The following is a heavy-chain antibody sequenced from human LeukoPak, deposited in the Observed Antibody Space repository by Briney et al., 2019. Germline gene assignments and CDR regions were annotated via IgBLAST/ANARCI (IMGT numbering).Heavy chain of an antibody. J-gene: IGHJ3*02. D-gene: IGHD3-22*01. CDR2: IYYSGST. Sequence: SETLSLTCTVSGGSISSYYWSWIRQPPGKGLEWIGYIYYSGSTNYNPSLKSRVTISVDTSKNQFSLKLSSVTAADTAVYYCARDEGLHYYDSSGKPPTGAFDIWGQGTMVTVSS. V-gene: IGHV4-59*01. CDR1: GGSISSYY. CDR3: ARDEGLHYYDSSGKPPTGAFDI.